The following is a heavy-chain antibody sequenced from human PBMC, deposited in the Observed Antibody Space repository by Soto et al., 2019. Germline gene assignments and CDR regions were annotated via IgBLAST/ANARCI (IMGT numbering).Heavy chain of an antibody. CDR1: GYSFTSYW. D-gene: IGHD5-12*01. CDR3: ARREHSGYDFYAFDI. V-gene: IGHV5-51*01. J-gene: IGHJ3*02. Sequence: GESLKISCKGSGYSFTSYWIGWVRQMPGKGLEWMGIIYPGDSDTRYSPSFQGQVTISADKSISTAYLQWSSLKASDTAMYYCARREHSGYDFYAFDIWGQGTMVTVSS. CDR2: IYPGDSDT.